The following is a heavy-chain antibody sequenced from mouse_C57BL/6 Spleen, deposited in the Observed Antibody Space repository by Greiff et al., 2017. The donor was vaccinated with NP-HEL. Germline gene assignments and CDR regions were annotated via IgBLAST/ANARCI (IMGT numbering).Heavy chain of an antibody. J-gene: IGHJ1*03. CDR3: TTLITTVVPSSYWYFDV. CDR2: IDPEDGDT. CDR1: GFNIKDYY. Sequence: VQLQQSGAELVRPGASVKLSCTASGFNIKDYYMHWVKQRPEQGLEWIGRIDPEDGDTEYAPKFQGKATMTADTSSNTAYLQLSSLTSEDTAVYYCTTLITTVVPSSYWYFDVWGTGTTVTVSS. D-gene: IGHD1-1*01. V-gene: IGHV14-1*01.